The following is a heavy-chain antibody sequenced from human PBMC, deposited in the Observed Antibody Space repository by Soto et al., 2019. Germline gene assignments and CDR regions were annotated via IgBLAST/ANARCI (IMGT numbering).Heavy chain of an antibody. CDR2: INPSGGST. CDR1: GYTFTSYY. Sequence: ASVKVSCKASGYTFTSYYMHWVRQAPGQGLEWMGIINPSGGSTGYAQKFQGRVTMTRDTSTSTVYMELSSLRSEDTAVYYCARGSYYYDGSGYCKYDFWGQGTLVTVSS. CDR3: ARGSYYYDGSGYCKYDF. D-gene: IGHD3-22*01. V-gene: IGHV1-46*03. J-gene: IGHJ4*02.